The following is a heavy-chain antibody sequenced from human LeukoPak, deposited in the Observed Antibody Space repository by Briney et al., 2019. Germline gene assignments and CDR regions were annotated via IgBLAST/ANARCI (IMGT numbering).Heavy chain of an antibody. Sequence: SETLSLTCTVSGGSISSGSYYWSWIRQPAGKGLEWIGRIYTSGSTNYNPSLKSRVAISVDTSKNQFSLKLSSVTAADTAVYYCARDARDGGNSDYFDYWGQGTLVNVSS. J-gene: IGHJ4*02. CDR2: IYTSGST. V-gene: IGHV4-61*02. D-gene: IGHD4-23*01. CDR3: ARDARDGGNSDYFDY. CDR1: GGSISSGSYY.